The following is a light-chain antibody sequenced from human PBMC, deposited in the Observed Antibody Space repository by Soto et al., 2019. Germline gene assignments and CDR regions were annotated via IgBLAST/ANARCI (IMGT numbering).Light chain of an antibody. CDR2: ITS. J-gene: IGKJ5*01. CDR1: HNIRRY. Sequence: DIQMTQSPDSLSASGGDRVSITCRASHNIRRYLNWYQHKPGKAPKLLIYITSSLHSGVPSRFSGSGSGTDFTLTISSLQAEDFATYYCQQSYSSPVTFGPGTRLEIK. CDR3: QQSYSSPVT. V-gene: IGKV1-39*01.